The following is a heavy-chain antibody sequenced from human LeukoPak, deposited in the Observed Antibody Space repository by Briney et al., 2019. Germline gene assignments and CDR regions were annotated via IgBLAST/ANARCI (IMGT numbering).Heavy chain of an antibody. J-gene: IGHJ4*02. Sequence: GGSLRLSCAASGFTFSSYDMSWVRQAPGKGLEWVANIKQDGSEKYYVDSVKGRFTISSDNAKNSLYLQMNSLRAEDTAVYYCARDPTGMEYCDYWGQGTLVTVSS. V-gene: IGHV3-7*05. CDR2: IKQDGSEK. CDR1: GFTFSSYD. D-gene: IGHD6-13*01. CDR3: ARDPTGMEYCDY.